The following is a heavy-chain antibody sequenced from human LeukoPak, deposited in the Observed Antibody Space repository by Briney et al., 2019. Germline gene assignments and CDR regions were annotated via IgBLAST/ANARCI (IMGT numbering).Heavy chain of an antibody. Sequence: SETLSLTCTVSGGSISSFYWTWIRQPPGKGLEWIGNIHYSGSTNYNPSLKSRVTISVDTSKNQFSLKLNSVTAADTAVYYCARKYYYYYYMDVWGKGTTVTISS. J-gene: IGHJ6*03. CDR2: IHYSGST. CDR1: GGSISSFY. CDR3: ARKYYYYYYMDV. V-gene: IGHV4-59*12.